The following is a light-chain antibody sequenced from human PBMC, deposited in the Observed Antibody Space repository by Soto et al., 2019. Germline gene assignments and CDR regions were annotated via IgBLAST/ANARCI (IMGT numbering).Light chain of an antibody. V-gene: IGKV3-20*01. CDR2: GAS. CDR3: QHYASPSWT. J-gene: IGKJ1*01. Sequence: EIVLTQSPGTLSLSPGERATLSCRASQSVTSNYLAWYQQKPGQAPRLLIFGASSRATGIPDKFSGSGSGTDFTLTISRLEPDDFAVYYCQHYASPSWTFCQGTKVEIK. CDR1: QSVTSNY.